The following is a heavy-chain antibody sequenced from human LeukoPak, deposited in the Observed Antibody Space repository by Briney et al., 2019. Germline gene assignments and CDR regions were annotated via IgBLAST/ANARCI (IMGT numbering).Heavy chain of an antibody. CDR3: ARGSKGSSARGYYYYMDI. D-gene: IGHD6-6*01. V-gene: IGHV4-34*01. CDR1: GESFSGYY. CDR2: INHSGST. J-gene: IGHJ6*03. Sequence: SETLSLTCAVYGESFSGYYWSWIRQPPGKGLEWIGEINHSGSTNYNPSLKSRVTISVDTSKNQFSLKLSSVTAADTAVYYCARGSKGSSARGYYYYMDIWGKGTTVTVSS.